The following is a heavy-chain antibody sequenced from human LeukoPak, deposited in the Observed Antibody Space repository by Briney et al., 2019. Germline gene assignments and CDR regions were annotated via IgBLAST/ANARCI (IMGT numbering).Heavy chain of an antibody. CDR2: ISSSGSTI. V-gene: IGHV3-11*04. Sequence: GGSLRLSCAASGFTFSDYYMSWIRQAPGKGLEWVSYISSSGSTIYYADSVKGRFIISRDNAKNSLYLQMSSLRAEDTAVYYCARAVRGVIWWFDPWGQGTLVTVSS. D-gene: IGHD3-10*01. J-gene: IGHJ5*02. CDR3: ARAVRGVIWWFDP. CDR1: GFTFSDYY.